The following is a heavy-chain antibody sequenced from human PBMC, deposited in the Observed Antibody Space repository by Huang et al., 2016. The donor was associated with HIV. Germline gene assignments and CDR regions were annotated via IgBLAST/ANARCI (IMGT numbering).Heavy chain of an antibody. D-gene: IGHD5-12*01. V-gene: IGHV1-2*02. CDR3: ARNLKEWLPGGAFDI. J-gene: IGHJ3*02. CDR2: INPDSGGT. CDR1: GYTFVGHY. Sequence: QVQLVQSGAEVKKPGASVKVSCKASGYTFVGHYIQWIRQAPGQGFEWMGWINPDSGGTTFVQNFEGRVTMTIDTSISTAYMVLNSLKSDDTAIYYCARNLKEWLPGGAFDIWGQGTVVSVSS.